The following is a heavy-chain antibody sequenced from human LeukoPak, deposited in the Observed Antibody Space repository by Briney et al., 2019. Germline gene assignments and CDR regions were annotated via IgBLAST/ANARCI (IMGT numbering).Heavy chain of an antibody. V-gene: IGHV1-2*02. Sequence: ASVKVSCKASGYTFTGYYMHWVRQAPGQGLEWMGWINPNSGGTNYAQKFQGRVTMTRDTSISTAYMELSRLRSDDTAVYYCARDSYYDSSGYYKNWFDPWGQGTLVTVSS. CDR2: INPNSGGT. D-gene: IGHD3-22*01. J-gene: IGHJ5*02. CDR1: GYTFTGYY. CDR3: ARDSYYDSSGYYKNWFDP.